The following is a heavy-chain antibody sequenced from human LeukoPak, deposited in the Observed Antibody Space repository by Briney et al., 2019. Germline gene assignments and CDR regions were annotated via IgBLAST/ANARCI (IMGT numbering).Heavy chain of an antibody. J-gene: IGHJ4*02. Sequence: ASVKVSCKASGYTFTSYDINWVRQATGQGLEWMGWMNPNSGNTGYAQKFQGRVTMTRNTSISTAYMELSSLRSEDTAVYYCARVGSGSYFLDYWCQGTLVTVSS. CDR2: MNPNSGNT. D-gene: IGHD3-10*01. CDR3: ARVGSGSYFLDY. CDR1: GYTFTSYD. V-gene: IGHV1-8*01.